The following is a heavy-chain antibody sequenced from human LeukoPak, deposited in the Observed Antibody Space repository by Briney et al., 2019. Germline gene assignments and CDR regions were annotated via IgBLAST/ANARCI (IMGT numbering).Heavy chain of an antibody. Sequence: GASVKVSCKASGYTFTSYYMHWERQAPGQGLEWMGIINASGGTTRYAPKFQGRASMTRDTSTTTVYMELSSLRSEETAVYYCARDLSSCWFDPWGQGTLATVSS. CDR1: GYTFTSYY. D-gene: IGHD6-13*01. V-gene: IGHV1-46*01. J-gene: IGHJ5*02. CDR3: ARDLSSCWFDP. CDR2: INASGGTT.